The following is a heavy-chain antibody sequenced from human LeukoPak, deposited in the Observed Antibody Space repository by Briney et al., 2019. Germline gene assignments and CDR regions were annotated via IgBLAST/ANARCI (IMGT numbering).Heavy chain of an antibody. CDR1: GFTFSDYY. J-gene: IGHJ4*02. Sequence: GGSLRLSCAASGFTFSDYYMSWIRQAPGKGLEWVAVISYDGSNKYYADSVKGRFTISRDNPKNTLYLQMNSLRAEDTAVYYCARYSSGWYGFDYWGQGTLVTVSS. CDR2: ISYDGSNK. D-gene: IGHD6-19*01. V-gene: IGHV3-30-3*01. CDR3: ARYSSGWYGFDY.